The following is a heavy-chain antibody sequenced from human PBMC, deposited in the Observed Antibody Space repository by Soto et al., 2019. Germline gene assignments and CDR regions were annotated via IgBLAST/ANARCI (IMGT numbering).Heavy chain of an antibody. D-gene: IGHD3-16*01. CDR3: ARDGGSGAYDY. J-gene: IGHJ4*01. CDR2: IDSGGTDT. Sequence: EVQLLDSGGGLVQPGGSLRLSCAVSGVTFSTYAMTWVRQAPGRGLEWVSTIDSGGTDTFYADSVKGRFTISRDNSKSSLHLQMNSLRAEDTAVYYCARDGGSGAYDYWGHGTLVTVSS. CDR1: GVTFSTYA. V-gene: IGHV3-23*03.